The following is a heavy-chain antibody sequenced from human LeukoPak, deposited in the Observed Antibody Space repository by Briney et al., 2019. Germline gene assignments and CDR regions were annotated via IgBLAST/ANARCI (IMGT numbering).Heavy chain of an antibody. V-gene: IGHV3-23*01. CDR1: GFTFSSYA. CDR2: ISGSGGST. Sequence: GGSLRLSCAASGFTFSSYAMSWVRQAPGKGLEWVSAISGSGGSTYYADSVKGRFTISRDNSKNTLYLQMNSLRAEDTAVYYCAKTGVSSSWYSLRSYYYYCMDVWGKGTTVTVSS. J-gene: IGHJ6*03. D-gene: IGHD6-13*01. CDR3: AKTGVSSSWYSLRSYYYYCMDV.